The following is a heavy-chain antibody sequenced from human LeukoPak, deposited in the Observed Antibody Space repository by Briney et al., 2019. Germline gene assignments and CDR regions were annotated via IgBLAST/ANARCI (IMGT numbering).Heavy chain of an antibody. D-gene: IGHD4-17*01. CDR2: IHYRGNT. CDR3: ARSDYGDYSRSDFDP. CDR1: GDSIGNYF. J-gene: IGHJ5*02. Sequence: PSETLSLTCTVSGDSIGNYFWSWIRQPPGKGLEWIGSIHYRGNTNYNPSLKSRVTISVDTSKNQFSLKLSSVTAADTAVYYCARSDYGDYSRSDFDPWGQGTLVTVSS. V-gene: IGHV4-59*01.